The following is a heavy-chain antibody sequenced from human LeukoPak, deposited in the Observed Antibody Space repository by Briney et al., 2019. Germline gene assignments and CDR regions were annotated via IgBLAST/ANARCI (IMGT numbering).Heavy chain of an antibody. CDR1: GGSISSSSYY. Sequence: SETLSLTCTVSGGSISSSSYYWGWIRQPPGKGLEWIGSMYYSGSTNYNPSLKSRVTISVDTSKNQFSLKLSSVTAADTAVYYCTRDRSALDTWGQGTMVTVSS. CDR3: TRDRSALDT. J-gene: IGHJ3*02. CDR2: MYYSGST. V-gene: IGHV4-39*07.